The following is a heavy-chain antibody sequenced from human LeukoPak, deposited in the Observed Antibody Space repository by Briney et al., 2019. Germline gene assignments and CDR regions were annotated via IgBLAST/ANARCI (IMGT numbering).Heavy chain of an antibody. Sequence: ASVKVSCKASGYTFTSYYMDWVRQAPGQGLEWMGIINPSGGSTSYAQKFQGRLTMTRDMSTSTAYMELSSLRSEDTAVYYCASLAGGNSESSDAFDIWGQGTMVTVSS. D-gene: IGHD4-23*01. CDR1: GYTFTSYY. CDR2: INPSGGST. V-gene: IGHV1-46*01. CDR3: ASLAGGNSESSDAFDI. J-gene: IGHJ3*02.